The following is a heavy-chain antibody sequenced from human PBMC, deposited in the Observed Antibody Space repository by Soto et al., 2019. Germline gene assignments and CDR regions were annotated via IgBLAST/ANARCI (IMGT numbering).Heavy chain of an antibody. CDR1: GFTFRTYT. J-gene: IGHJ6*02. CDR2: IRGFSPYT. D-gene: IGHD3-10*01. V-gene: IGHV3-21*01. Sequence: EVQLVESGGGLVKPGGSLRLSCISSGFTFRTYTMNWVRQAPGKGLEWVSGIRGFSPYTFYAESVKGRFTISRDNAQNSLYLQMNSLRAEDTAVYYCARDRGYDAHDYYYNAMDVWGQGTTVTVSS. CDR3: ARDRGYDAHDYYYNAMDV.